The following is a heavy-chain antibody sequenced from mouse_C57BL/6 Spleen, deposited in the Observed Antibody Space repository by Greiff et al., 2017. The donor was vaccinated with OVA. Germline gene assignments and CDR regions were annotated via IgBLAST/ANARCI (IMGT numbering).Heavy chain of an antibody. CDR1: GYTFTSYW. J-gene: IGHJ3*01. CDR3: ARPLGSTVYPWFAY. V-gene: IGHV1-69*01. CDR2: IDPSDSYT. D-gene: IGHD6-1*01. Sequence: QVHVKQPGAELVMPGASVKLSCKASGYTFTSYWMHWVKQRPGKGLEWIGEIDPSDSYTNYNQKVKGKSTLTVDKSSSTAYMQLSSLTSEDSAVYYCARPLGSTVYPWFAYWGQGTLVTVSA.